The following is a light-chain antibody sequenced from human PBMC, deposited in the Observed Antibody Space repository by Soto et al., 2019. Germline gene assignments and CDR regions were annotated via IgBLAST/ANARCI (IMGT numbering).Light chain of an antibody. CDR3: QQFKSYPYT. J-gene: IGKJ5*01. CDR2: AAS. V-gene: IGKV1-39*01. CDR1: QDISNY. Sequence: DIQMTQSPSSLSASEGDRVTITCPASQDISNYLNWYQQKPGKAPKLLIYAASSLQSGVPSRFSGSGSGTDFTLTISSLHPADFSTYYCQQFKSYPYTFGQGTRLEIK.